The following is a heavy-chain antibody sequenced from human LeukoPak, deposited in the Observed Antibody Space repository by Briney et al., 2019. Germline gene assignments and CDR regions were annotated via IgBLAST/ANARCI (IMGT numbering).Heavy chain of an antibody. J-gene: IGHJ2*01. Sequence: GGSLRLSCAASGFTFSNYAMSWVRQAPGKGLEWVSAISGSGGSTYYADSVKGRFTISRDNSKNTLYLQMNSLRAEDTAVYYCAKDPSSGCFYWYFDLWGRGTLVTASS. CDR3: AKDPSSGCFYWYFDL. CDR2: ISGSGGST. D-gene: IGHD6-19*01. V-gene: IGHV3-23*01. CDR1: GFTFSNYA.